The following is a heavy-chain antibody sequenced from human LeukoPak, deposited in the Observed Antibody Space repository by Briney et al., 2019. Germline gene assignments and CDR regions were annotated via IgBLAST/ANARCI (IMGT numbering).Heavy chain of an antibody. CDR1: GFTFSHYR. J-gene: IGHJ4*02. D-gene: IGHD3-10*01. Sequence: PGGSLRLSCAASGFTFSHYRMTWVRQAPGKGLEWVANIKQDGSEKYYVDSVKGRFTISRDNAKNSLYLQMNSLRAEDTAVYYCARVRGRVYWGQGTLVTVSS. CDR3: ARVRGRVY. V-gene: IGHV3-7*01. CDR2: IKQDGSEK.